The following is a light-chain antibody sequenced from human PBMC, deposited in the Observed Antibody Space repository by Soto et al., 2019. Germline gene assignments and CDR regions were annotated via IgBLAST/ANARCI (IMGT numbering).Light chain of an antibody. CDR2: EVR. Sequence: QSALTQPASVSGSPGQSITISCTGTSSDIGGYDLVSWYQQHPGKVPKLIIYEVRKRPSGVSNRFSGSKPGNTASLTISGPQIEYGADYYLWSYAGRSTLVVFCGGTEL. V-gene: IGLV2-23*02. CDR3: WSYAGRSTLVV. J-gene: IGLJ2*01. CDR1: SSDIGGYDL.